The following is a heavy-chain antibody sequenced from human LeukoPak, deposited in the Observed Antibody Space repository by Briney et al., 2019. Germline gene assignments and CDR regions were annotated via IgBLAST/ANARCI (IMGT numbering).Heavy chain of an antibody. V-gene: IGHV4-59*01. J-gene: IGHJ5*02. D-gene: IGHD2-15*01. CDR2: IYYSGST. CDR3: ARGSTRDKFDP. CDR1: GGSISNYY. Sequence: PSETLSLTCTVSGGSISNYYWSWIRQPPGKGLEWIGHIYYSGSTNYNPSLKSRVTILVGMSKNQFSLNLYSVTAADTAVYYCARGSTRDKFDPWGQGTLVTVSS.